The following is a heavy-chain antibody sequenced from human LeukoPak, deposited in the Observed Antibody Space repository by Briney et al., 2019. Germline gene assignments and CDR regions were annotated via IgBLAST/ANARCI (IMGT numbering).Heavy chain of an antibody. CDR2: INPNSGGT. CDR1: GYTFTGYY. Sequence: ASVKVSCKASGYTFTGYYMHWVRQAPGQGLEWMGWINPNSGGTNYAQKFQGGVTMTRDTSISTAYMELSRLRSDDTAVYYCARVGGWELKIQYYFDYWGQGTLVTVSS. CDR3: ARVGGWELKIQYYFDY. J-gene: IGHJ4*02. D-gene: IGHD1-26*01. V-gene: IGHV1-2*02.